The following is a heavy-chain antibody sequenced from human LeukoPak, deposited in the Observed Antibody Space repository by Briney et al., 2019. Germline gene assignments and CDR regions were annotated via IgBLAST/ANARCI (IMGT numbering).Heavy chain of an antibody. CDR2: IIPILGIA. Sequence: SVKVSCKASGGTFSSYAISWVRQAPGQGLEWMGRIIPILGIANYAQKFQGRVTITADKSTSTAYMELSSLRSEDTAVYYCAVPRLWRRGPFDYWGQGTLVTVSS. V-gene: IGHV1-69*04. CDR1: GGTFSSYA. J-gene: IGHJ4*02. CDR3: AVPRLWRRGPFDY. D-gene: IGHD5-18*01.